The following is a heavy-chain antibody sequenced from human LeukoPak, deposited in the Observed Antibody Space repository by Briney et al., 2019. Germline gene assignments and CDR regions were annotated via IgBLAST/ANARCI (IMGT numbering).Heavy chain of an antibody. CDR2: IYYSGST. Sequence: PSETLSLTCTVSGGSISSYYWSWIRQPPGKGLEWIGYIYYSGSTNYNPSLKSRVTISVDTSKNQFSLKLSSVTAADTAVYYCAISSEAYCGGDCYVFGGAFDIWGQGTMVTVSS. V-gene: IGHV4-59*01. CDR1: GGSISSYY. CDR3: AISSEAYCGGDCYVFGGAFDI. J-gene: IGHJ3*02. D-gene: IGHD2-21*02.